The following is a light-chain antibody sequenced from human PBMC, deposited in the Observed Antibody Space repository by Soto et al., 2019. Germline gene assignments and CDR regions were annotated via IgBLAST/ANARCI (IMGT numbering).Light chain of an antibody. J-gene: IGLJ1*01. CDR2: EVS. V-gene: IGLV2-14*01. CDR3: SSYTSTNTLYV. CDR1: SSDVGGFNY. Sequence: QSVLTQPASVSGSPGQSITTSCTGTSSDVGGFNYVSWYQQHPGKAPKLMIYEVSNRPSGVSTRFSGSKSANTASLTISGLQAEDEADYYCSSYTSTNTLYVFGTGTKVTVL.